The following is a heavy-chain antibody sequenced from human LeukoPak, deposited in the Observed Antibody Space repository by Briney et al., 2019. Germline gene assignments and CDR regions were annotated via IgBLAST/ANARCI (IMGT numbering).Heavy chain of an antibody. CDR3: ARKTIQLWLGVYYMDV. J-gene: IGHJ6*03. CDR1: GFTFSDYY. Sequence: PGGSLRLSCAASGFTFSDYYMSWIRQAPGKGLEWVSYISSSGSTIYYADSVKGRFTISRDNAKNSLYLQMNSLRAEDTAVYYCARKTIQLWLGVYYMDVWGKGTTVTVSS. CDR2: ISSSGSTI. V-gene: IGHV3-11*04. D-gene: IGHD5-18*01.